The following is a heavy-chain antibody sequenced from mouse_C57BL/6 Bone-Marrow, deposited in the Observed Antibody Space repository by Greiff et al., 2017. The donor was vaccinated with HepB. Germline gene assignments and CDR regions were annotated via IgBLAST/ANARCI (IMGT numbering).Heavy chain of an antibody. CDR2: ISSGGDYI. J-gene: IGHJ2*01. CDR1: GFTFSSYA. V-gene: IGHV5-9-1*02. Sequence: EVKLVESGEGLVKPGGSLKLSCAASGFTFSSYAMSWVRQTPEKRLEWVAYISSGGDYIYYADTVKGRFTISRDNARNTLYLQMSSLKSEDTAMYYCTREGTTVVGYFDYWGQGTTLTVSS. D-gene: IGHD1-1*01. CDR3: TREGTTVVGYFDY.